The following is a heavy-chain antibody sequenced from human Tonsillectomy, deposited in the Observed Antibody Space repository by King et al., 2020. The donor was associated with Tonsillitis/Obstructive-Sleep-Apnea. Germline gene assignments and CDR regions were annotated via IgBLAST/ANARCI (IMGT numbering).Heavy chain of an antibody. Sequence: QLVQSGAEVKKPGSSVKVSCKASGGTFSSYAITWVRQAPGQGLEWMGGIIPIPGKAKYAQKFQGRVTITADKSTSTAYMELSSLRSEDTAVYYCARSTCHDSNFHFDYWGQGTLVTVSS. D-gene: IGHD3-22*01. V-gene: IGHV1-69*10. CDR2: IIPIPGKA. CDR3: ARSTCHDSNFHFDY. CDR1: GGTFSSYA. J-gene: IGHJ4*02.